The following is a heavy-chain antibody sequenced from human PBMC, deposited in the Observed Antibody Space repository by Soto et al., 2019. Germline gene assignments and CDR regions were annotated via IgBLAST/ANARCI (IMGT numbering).Heavy chain of an antibody. CDR1: GGSISSGGYS. Sequence: TLSLTCAVSGGSISSGGYSWSWIRQPPGKGLEGIGYIYHSGSTYDNPSLKSRVTISVDRSKNQFSLKLSSVTAADTAVYYCARMAARLRNSFFDYWGQGTLVTVSS. D-gene: IGHD4-17*01. CDR3: ARMAARLRNSFFDY. CDR2: IYHSGST. V-gene: IGHV4-30-2*01. J-gene: IGHJ4*02.